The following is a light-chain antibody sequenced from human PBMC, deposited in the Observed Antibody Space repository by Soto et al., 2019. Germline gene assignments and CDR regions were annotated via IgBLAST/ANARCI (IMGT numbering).Light chain of an antibody. CDR3: HQYGNSPWT. V-gene: IGKV3-20*01. CDR1: QSGFSTY. Sequence: EIVLTQSPGTLSLSPGERATLSCRASQSGFSTYLAWFQQKPGQAPRLLIYDASTRAAGVPDRFSGSGSATDFTLANSSLEPEDFAVYYCHQYGNSPWTLGQGTLVE. CDR2: DAS. J-gene: IGKJ1*01.